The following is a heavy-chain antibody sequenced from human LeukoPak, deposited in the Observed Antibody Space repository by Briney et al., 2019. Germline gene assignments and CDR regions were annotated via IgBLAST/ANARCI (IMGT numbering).Heavy chain of an antibody. V-gene: IGHV3-30*02. Sequence: PGGSLRLSCAASGFTFSSYAMHWVRQAPGKGLEWVAFIRYDGGNKYYAGSVKGRFTISRDNSKNTVYLQMNSPRAEDTAVYYCAKEGYDILTGFFDYWGQGTLVTVSS. CDR1: GFTFSSYA. J-gene: IGHJ4*02. CDR2: IRYDGGNK. CDR3: AKEGYDILTGFFDY. D-gene: IGHD3-9*01.